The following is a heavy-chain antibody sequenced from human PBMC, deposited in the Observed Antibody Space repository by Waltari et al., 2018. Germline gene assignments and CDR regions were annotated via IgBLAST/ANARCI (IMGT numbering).Heavy chain of an antibody. V-gene: IGHV4-30-2*01. J-gene: IGHJ3*02. CDR2: IYHSGST. D-gene: IGHD3-9*01. Sequence: QLQLQESGSGLVKPSQTLSLTCAVSGGSISSGGYSWSWIRHPPGKGLEWIGYIYHSGSTYYNPSLKSRVTISVDRSKNQFSLKLSSVTAADTAVYYCARDNEGSRYFDWFGAFDIWGQGTMVTVSS. CDR3: ARDNEGSRYFDWFGAFDI. CDR1: GGSISSGGYS.